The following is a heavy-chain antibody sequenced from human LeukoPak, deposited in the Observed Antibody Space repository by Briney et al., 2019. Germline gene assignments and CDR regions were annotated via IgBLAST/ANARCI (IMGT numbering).Heavy chain of an antibody. J-gene: IGHJ4*02. Sequence: SETLSLTCTVSGGSISSSSYYWGWIRQPPGKGLEWIGSIYYSGSTYYNPSHKSRVTISVDTSKNQFSLKLSSVTAADTAVYYCARESGSSCPDYWGQGTLVTVSS. D-gene: IGHD6-13*01. CDR1: GGSISSSSYY. CDR2: IYYSGST. V-gene: IGHV4-39*07. CDR3: ARESGSSCPDY.